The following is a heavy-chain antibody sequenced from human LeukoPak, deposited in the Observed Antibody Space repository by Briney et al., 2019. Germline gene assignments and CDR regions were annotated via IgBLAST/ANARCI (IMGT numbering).Heavy chain of an antibody. CDR2: INHSADP. D-gene: IGHD1-14*01. Sequence: SETLSLTCDASGGSFSGYYWTWIRQPPGKGLEWMGEINHSADPNYNPSLKTRLSLSIDTSKNQISLKMRSVTAADTAVYYCARGRNWQTFYHFCMDVWGNGTTVTVSS. V-gene: IGHV4-34*01. CDR3: ARGRNWQTFYHFCMDV. CDR1: GGSFSGYY. J-gene: IGHJ6*03.